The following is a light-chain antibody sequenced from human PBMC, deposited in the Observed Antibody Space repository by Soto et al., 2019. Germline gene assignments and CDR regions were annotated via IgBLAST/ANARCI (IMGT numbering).Light chain of an antibody. Sequence: QSVLTQPPSVSGAPGQRVTMSCTGSSFNIGAGYDVHWYQQLPGTAPKLLIYGNSNRPSGVPDRFSGSKSGTSASLAISGLQAEDEADYHCQSYDSSLSGSVFGGGTKVTVL. J-gene: IGLJ3*02. V-gene: IGLV1-40*01. CDR1: SFNIGAGYD. CDR3: QSYDSSLSGSV. CDR2: GNS.